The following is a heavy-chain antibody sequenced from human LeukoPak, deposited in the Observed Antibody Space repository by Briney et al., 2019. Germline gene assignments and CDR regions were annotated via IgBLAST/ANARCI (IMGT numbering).Heavy chain of an antibody. V-gene: IGHV4-39*01. CDR2: IYYSGST. CDR1: GGSISSSYYY. CDR3: ARGTGPNTIFGVVTYYFDY. Sequence: SETLSLTCTVSGGSISSSYYYWGWIRQPPGKGLEWIGSIYYSGSTYCNPSLKSRVTISVDTSKNQFSLKLRSVTAADTAVYYCARGTGPNTIFGVVTYYFDYWGQGTLVTVSS. J-gene: IGHJ4*02. D-gene: IGHD3-3*01.